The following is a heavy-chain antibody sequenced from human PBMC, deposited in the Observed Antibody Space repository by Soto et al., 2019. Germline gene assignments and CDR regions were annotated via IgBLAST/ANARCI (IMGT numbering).Heavy chain of an antibody. J-gene: IGHJ6*02. CDR2: INSDGSST. Sequence: EVQLVESGGGLVQPGGSLRLSCAASGFTFSSYWMHWVRQAPGKGLVWVSRINSDGSSTSYADSVKGRFTISRDNAKNTLYLQRNSLRAEDTAVYYCARVYDILTGYYYGMDVWGQGTTVTVSS. CDR1: GFTFSSYW. D-gene: IGHD3-9*01. CDR3: ARVYDILTGYYYGMDV. V-gene: IGHV3-74*01.